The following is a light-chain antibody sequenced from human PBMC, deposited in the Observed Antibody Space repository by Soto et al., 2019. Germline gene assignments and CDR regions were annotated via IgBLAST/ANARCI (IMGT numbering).Light chain of an antibody. V-gene: IGKV3-20*01. CDR3: QQYGRAPIT. CDR2: GAS. Sequence: EIVLTQSPGTLSLSPGERATLSYRASQTSSNRLLAWYQQKPGQSPRLLIYGASSRATGIPDRFIGSGSGTDFTLTISRLEPEDFAVYACQQYGRAPITFGQGTRLEI. J-gene: IGKJ5*01. CDR1: QTSSNRL.